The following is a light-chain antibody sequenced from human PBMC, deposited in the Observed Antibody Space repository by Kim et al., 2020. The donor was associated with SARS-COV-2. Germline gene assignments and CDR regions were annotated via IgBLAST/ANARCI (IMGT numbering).Light chain of an antibody. CDR1: RSVIRY. CDR2: DAS. V-gene: IGKV3-11*01. CDR3: QQRSNWFT. J-gene: IGKJ3*01. Sequence: SLSPGEKPTLPCRASRSVIRYLAWYQQKPGQAPRLLIYDASNRATGIPARFSGSGSGTDFTLTISSLEPEDFAVYYCQQRSNWFTFGPGTKVDIK.